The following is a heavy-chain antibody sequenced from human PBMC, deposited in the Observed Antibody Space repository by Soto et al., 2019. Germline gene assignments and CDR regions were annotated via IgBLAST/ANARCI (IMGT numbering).Heavy chain of an antibody. CDR2: ISAYNGNT. CDR1: GYTFTSYG. CDR3: ARDNCGGDCYPYYYYYGMDV. Sequence: GASVKVSCKASGYTFTSYGISWVRQAPGQGLEWMGWISAYNGNTNYAQKLQGRVTMTTDTSTSTAYMELRSLRSDDTAVYYCARDNCGGDCYPYYYYYGMDVWGQGTTVTVSS. J-gene: IGHJ6*02. V-gene: IGHV1-18*01. D-gene: IGHD2-21*02.